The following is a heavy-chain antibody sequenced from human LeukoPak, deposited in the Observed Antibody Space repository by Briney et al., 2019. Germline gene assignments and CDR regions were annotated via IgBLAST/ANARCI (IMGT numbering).Heavy chain of an antibody. CDR1: GFTFMRYS. D-gene: IGHD3/OR15-3a*01. CDR3: ARDAGYGFWTGYFDF. J-gene: IGHJ4*02. CDR2: IKKDGSEK. V-gene: IGHV3-7*03. Sequence: PGGSLRLSCLASGFTFMRYSMHWVRQAPGRGLDWVATIKKDGSEKYYADSVKGRFTTSRDIAQNSLYLQMNSLRAEDTAVYFCARDAGYGFWTGYFDFWGQGTLVTVSS.